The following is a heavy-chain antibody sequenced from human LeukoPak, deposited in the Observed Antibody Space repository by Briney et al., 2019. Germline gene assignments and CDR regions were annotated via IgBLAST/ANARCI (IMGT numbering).Heavy chain of an antibody. J-gene: IGHJ4*02. V-gene: IGHV1-18*01. Sequence: ASVKVSCKTSGYPFTNHGVSWVRQAPGQGLEWMGWINANSGDTNYARRFQGRLTMTTDTSTTTAYMELRSLSSDDTAVYYCARDWPIVIADYWGQGTLVTVSS. CDR3: ARDWPIVIADY. D-gene: IGHD2/OR15-2a*01. CDR2: INANSGDT. CDR1: GYPFTNHG.